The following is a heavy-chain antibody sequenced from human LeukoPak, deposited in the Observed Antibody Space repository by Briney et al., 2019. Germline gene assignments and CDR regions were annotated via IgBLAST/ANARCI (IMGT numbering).Heavy chain of an antibody. V-gene: IGHV1-18*01. CDR1: GYTFTSYG. CDR2: ISAYNGNT. CDR3: ARTYSPYYYDSSGSHFDY. Sequence: ASVKVSCKASGYTFTSYGISWVRQAPGQGLEWMGWISAYNGNTNYAQKLQGRVTMTTDTSTSTAYMELRSLRSDDTAVYYCARTYSPYYYDSSGSHFDYWGQGTLVTVSS. D-gene: IGHD3-22*01. J-gene: IGHJ4*02.